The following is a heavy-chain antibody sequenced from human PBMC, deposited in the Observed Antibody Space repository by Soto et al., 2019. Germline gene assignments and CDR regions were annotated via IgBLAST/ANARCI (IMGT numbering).Heavy chain of an antibody. Sequence: SETLSLTCTVSGGSISGGEFYWGWSRARPGKGLEWIGYIYYSGSTYYNPSLKSRVTISVDTSKNRFSLKLSSVTAADTAVYYCARETYYDILTGYRYYYGMDVWGQGTTVT. D-gene: IGHD3-9*01. CDR1: GGSISGGEFY. CDR2: IYYSGST. V-gene: IGHV4-30-4*01. CDR3: ARETYYDILTGYRYYYGMDV. J-gene: IGHJ6*02.